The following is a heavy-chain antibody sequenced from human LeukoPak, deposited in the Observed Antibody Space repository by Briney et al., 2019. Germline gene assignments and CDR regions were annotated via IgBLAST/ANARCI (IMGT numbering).Heavy chain of an antibody. Sequence: GGSLRLSCPASGFTFSSYAMHWVRQAPGKGLEWVAVISYDGSNKYYADSVKGRFTISRDNSKNTLYLQMNSLRAEDTAVYYCARDDSGDYWGQGTLVTVSS. D-gene: IGHD4-17*01. CDR1: GFTFSSYA. CDR2: ISYDGSNK. V-gene: IGHV3-30-3*01. CDR3: ARDDSGDY. J-gene: IGHJ4*02.